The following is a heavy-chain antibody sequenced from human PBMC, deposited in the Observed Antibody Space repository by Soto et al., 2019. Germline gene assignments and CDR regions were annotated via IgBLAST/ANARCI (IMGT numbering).Heavy chain of an antibody. CDR2: INPNSGGT. J-gene: IGHJ4*02. V-gene: IGHV1-2*04. D-gene: IGHD3-10*01. Sequence: ASVKVSCKASVYTFTGYYMHWVRQAPGQGLEWMGWINPNSGGTNYAQKFQGWVTMTRDTSISTAYMELSRLRSDDTAVYYWARVFPYGSGSYAFDYWGQGTLVTVSS. CDR3: ARVFPYGSGSYAFDY. CDR1: VYTFTGYY.